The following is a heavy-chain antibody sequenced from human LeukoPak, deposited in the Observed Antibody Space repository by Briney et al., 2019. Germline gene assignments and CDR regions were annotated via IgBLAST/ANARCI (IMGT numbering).Heavy chain of an antibody. D-gene: IGHD2-2*03. Sequence: PSETLSLTCDVSGGSLSSGGYSWSWIPQPPGKGLEWIGYIYHSGSTYSNPSLKSRVTISVDRSKNQFSLKLSFVTAADTAVYYCASASSWIYAFVIWGQGTMVTVSS. V-gene: IGHV4-30-2*01. CDR3: ASASSWIYAFVI. CDR2: IYHSGST. J-gene: IGHJ3*02. CDR1: GGSLSSGGYS.